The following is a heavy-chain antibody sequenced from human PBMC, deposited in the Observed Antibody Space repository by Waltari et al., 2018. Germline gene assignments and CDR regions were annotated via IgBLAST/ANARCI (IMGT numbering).Heavy chain of an antibody. J-gene: IGHJ4*02. Sequence: QVQLQESGPGLVKPSETLSLTCAVSGYSISSGYYWGWIRQPPGKGLEWIGNIYHSGSTYDNPALKSRVTISLDTSKNQFSLKLSSVTAADTAVYYCARHVYTTLDYWGQGTLVTVSS. D-gene: IGHD3-16*01. CDR3: ARHVYTTLDY. CDR1: GYSISSGYY. V-gene: IGHV4-38-2*01. CDR2: IYHSGST.